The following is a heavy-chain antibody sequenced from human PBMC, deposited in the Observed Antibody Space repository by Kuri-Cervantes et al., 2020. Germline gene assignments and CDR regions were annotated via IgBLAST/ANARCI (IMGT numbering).Heavy chain of an antibody. V-gene: IGHV1-69*10. CDR1: GYTFTSYC. CDR3: AADKTYYYDSRGYHYVGLDAFDT. J-gene: IGHJ3*02. CDR2: IIPLLGIE. Sequence: SVKVSCKASGYTFTSYCMHRVRQAPGQGLEWMGGIIPLLGIENYAQKFQGRVTITADTSTKTAYMELSSLRSEDTAVYYCAADKTYYYDSRGYHYVGLDAFDTWGQGTMVTVSS. D-gene: IGHD3-22*01.